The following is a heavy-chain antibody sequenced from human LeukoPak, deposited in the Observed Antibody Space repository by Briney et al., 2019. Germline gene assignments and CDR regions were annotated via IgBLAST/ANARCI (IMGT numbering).Heavy chain of an antibody. CDR2: INSDGSST. CDR1: GFTFSSYW. V-gene: IGHV3-74*01. CDR3: ARDQRQWLENYYYGMDV. Sequence: SGGSLRLSCAASGFTFSSYWMHWVRQAPGKGLAWVSRINSDGSSTSYADSVKGRFTISRDNAKNTLYLQMNSLRAEDTAVYYCARDQRQWLENYYYGMDVWGQGTTVTVSS. D-gene: IGHD6-19*01. J-gene: IGHJ6*02.